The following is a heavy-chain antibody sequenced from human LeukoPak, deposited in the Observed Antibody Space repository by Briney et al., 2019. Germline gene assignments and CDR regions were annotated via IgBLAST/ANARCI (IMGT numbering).Heavy chain of an antibody. V-gene: IGHV3-30*03. Sequence: GGSLRLSCAASGFTFSSYDMHWVRQAPGKGLEWVALISESGSNKYYAASVKGRFAISRDNSKNTLYLQMNRLRSEDTAVYYCAIRPLSSMDVWGQGTTVTVSS. CDR1: GFTFSSYD. CDR3: AIRPLSSMDV. J-gene: IGHJ6*02. D-gene: IGHD1-26*01. CDR2: ISESGSNK.